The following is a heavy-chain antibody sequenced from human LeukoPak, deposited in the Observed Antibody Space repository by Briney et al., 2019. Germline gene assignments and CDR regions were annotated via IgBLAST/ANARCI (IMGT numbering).Heavy chain of an antibody. D-gene: IGHD6-13*01. CDR2: ISAYNGVT. Sequence: GASVKVSCTASGYTFTSYYINWVRQAPGQVLEWMGWISAYNGVTNYAQKLQDRVTMTTDTSTSTAYMELRSLTSDDTAVYYCVRDSGTDGSNWXGKWLAPWGQGTLVTVSS. J-gene: IGHJ5*02. CDR1: GYTFTSYY. V-gene: IGHV1-18*01. CDR3: VRDSGTDGSNWXGKWLAP.